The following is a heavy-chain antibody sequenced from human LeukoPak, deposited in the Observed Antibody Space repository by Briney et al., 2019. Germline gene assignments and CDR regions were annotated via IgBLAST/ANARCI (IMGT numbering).Heavy chain of an antibody. J-gene: IGHJ3*02. CDR3: ARDRKNEWLLRYDAFDI. Sequence: AGGSLRLSCAAPGFTFSRFGMHWVRQAPGKGLEWVAVIWYDGRNKYYADSVKGRFTISRDNSKNTLFLQMHSLRAEDTAVYYCARDRKNEWLLRYDAFDIWGQGTMVTVSS. CDR1: GFTFSRFG. D-gene: IGHD3-22*01. V-gene: IGHV3-33*01. CDR2: IWYDGRNK.